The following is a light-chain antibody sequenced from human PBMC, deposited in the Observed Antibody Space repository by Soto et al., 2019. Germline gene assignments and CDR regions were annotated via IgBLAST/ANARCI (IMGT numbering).Light chain of an antibody. CDR1: QSIGSW. CDR2: RAS. J-gene: IGKJ2*01. V-gene: IGKV1-5*03. CDR3: QQYNSFVS. Sequence: DIQMTQSPSTLSASVGDTVTISCRASQSIGSWLAWYQQIPGKAPKLLIYRASTLESGVPSRFNGSGSGTEFTLSISGLQPVDCATYYCQQYNSFVSFGQGTRLEIK.